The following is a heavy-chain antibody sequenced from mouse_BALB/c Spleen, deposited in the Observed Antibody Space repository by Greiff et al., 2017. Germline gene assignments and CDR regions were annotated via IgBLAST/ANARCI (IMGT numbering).Heavy chain of an antibody. CDR3: ARDYYGRGYAMDY. V-gene: IGHV1-7*01. D-gene: IGHD1-1*01. CDR1: GYTFTSYW. Sequence: QVQLKQSGAELAKPGASVKMSCKASGYTFTSYWMHWVKQRPGQGLEWIGYINPSTGYTEYNQKFKDKATLTADKSSSTAYMQLSSLTSEDSAVYYCARDYYGRGYAMDYWGQGTSVTVSS. CDR2: INPSTGYT. J-gene: IGHJ4*01.